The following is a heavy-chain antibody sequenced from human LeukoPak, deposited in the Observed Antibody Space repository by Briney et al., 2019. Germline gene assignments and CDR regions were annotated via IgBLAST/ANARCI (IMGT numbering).Heavy chain of an antibody. CDR2: IFTTGST. D-gene: IGHD3-10*01. CDR3: ASDGGQGY. V-gene: IGHV4-4*07. J-gene: IGHJ4*02. Sequence: KPSETLSLTCTVSGGSISHYYWNWIRQPAGKGLEWIGHIFTTGSTNYSPSLRSRVTMSVDTSKNQFSLKLSSVTAADTAVYYCASDGGQGYWGQGILVTVSS. CDR1: GGSISHYY.